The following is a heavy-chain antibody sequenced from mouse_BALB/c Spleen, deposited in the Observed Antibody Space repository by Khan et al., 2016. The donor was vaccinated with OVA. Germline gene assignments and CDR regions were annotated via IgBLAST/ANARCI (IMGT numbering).Heavy chain of an antibody. CDR3: ARGYDFFAY. CDR1: GYSFTNYY. J-gene: IGHJ3*01. D-gene: IGHD2-14*01. CDR2: VNPNTGNT. V-gene: IGHV1-26*01. Sequence: EVQLQQSGPDLVKPGASVKMSCKASGYSFTNYYVNWVKQSHGKSLECIGRVNPNTGNTNYNQQFKGKAILIVDTSSSTAYMELRGLTSEDSAVDYDARGYDFFAYWGQGTLVTVSA.